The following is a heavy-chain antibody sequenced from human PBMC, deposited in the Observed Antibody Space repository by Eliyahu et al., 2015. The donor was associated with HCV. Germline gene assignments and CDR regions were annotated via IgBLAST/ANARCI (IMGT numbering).Heavy chain of an antibody. CDR2: VWSDGSKQ. V-gene: IGHV3-33*01. CDR3: ARDERREDGTFEY. Sequence: QVQLVESGGGVVXPGXAPXLSCAASGFICSHYXMHWVRQAPGKGLEWVAXVWSDGSKQYYADSAKGRXTVSRDNSKNTLYLQMDSVRVEDTAVYYCARDERREDGTFEYWGQGTLVTVSP. D-gene: IGHD1-7*01. J-gene: IGHJ4*02. CDR1: GFICSHYX.